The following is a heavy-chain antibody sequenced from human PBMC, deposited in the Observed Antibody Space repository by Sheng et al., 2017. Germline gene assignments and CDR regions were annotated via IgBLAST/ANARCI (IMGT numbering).Heavy chain of an antibody. CDR2: MSPDESNE. Sequence: QVQLVESVGGLVKPGGSLRLSCAASGFTFSDYYMTWIRQAPGKGLEWVAVMSPDESNEYYAESVKGRFTISRDRSKDTLYLHMSSLKTDDTAIYYCARGRFYYDRNDFFHWGQGTLVSVTS. CDR3: ARGRFYYDRNDFFH. CDR1: GFTFSDYY. J-gene: IGHJ4*02. D-gene: IGHD3-16*01. V-gene: IGHV3-30*03.